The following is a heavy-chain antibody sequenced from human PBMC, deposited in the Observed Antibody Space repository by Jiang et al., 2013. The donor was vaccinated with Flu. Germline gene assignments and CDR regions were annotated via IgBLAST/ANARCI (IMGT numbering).Heavy chain of an antibody. J-gene: IGHJ4*02. CDR2: IIPIFGTA. V-gene: IGHV1-69*06. Sequence: GGIIPIFGTANYAQKFQGRVTITADKSTSTAYMELSSLRSEDTAVYYCARAPTPWLSSSWEPFDYWGQGTLVTVSS. D-gene: IGHD6-13*01. CDR3: ARAPTPWLSSSWEPFDY.